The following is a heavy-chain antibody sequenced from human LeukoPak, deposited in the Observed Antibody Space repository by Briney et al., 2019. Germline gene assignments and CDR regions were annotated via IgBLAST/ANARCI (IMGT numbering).Heavy chain of an antibody. CDR3: ARVTSGWYNWFDP. CDR2: MNPNSGNT. V-gene: IGHV1-8*01. J-gene: IGHJ5*02. Sequence: ASVKVSCKASGYTFTSYDIHWVRQATGQGLEWMGWMNPNSGNTGYAQKFQGRVTMTRNTSISTAYMELSSLRSEDTAVYYCARVTSGWYNWFDPWGQGTLVTVSS. CDR1: GYTFTSYD. D-gene: IGHD6-19*01.